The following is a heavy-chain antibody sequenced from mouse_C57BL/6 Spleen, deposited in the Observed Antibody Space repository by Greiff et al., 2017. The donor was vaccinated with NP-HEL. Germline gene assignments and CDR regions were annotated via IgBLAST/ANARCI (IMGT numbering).Heavy chain of an antibody. D-gene: IGHD1-1*01. V-gene: IGHV1-80*01. CDR2: IYPGDGDT. CDR3: ARRDITPVFDY. CDR1: GYAFSSYW. Sequence: QVQLQQSGAELVKPGASVKISCKASGYAFSSYWMNWVKQRPGKGLEWIGQIYPGDGDTNYNGKFKGKATLTADKSSSTAYMQLSSLTSEDSAVYFCARRDITPVFDYWGQGTTLTVSS. J-gene: IGHJ2*01.